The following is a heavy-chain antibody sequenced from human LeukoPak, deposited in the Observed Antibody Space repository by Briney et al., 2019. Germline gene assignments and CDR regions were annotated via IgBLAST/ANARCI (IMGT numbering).Heavy chain of an antibody. CDR2: IKQDGSER. CDR1: GFTFNNYW. CDR3: ARSDWFDP. J-gene: IGHJ5*02. Sequence: GGSLRLSCAASGFTFNNYWMSWVSQAPGKGLEWVANIKQDGSERFYVDSVKGRFTISRDNAKNTLYLQMNSLTAEDTAVYYCARSDWFDPWGQGTLVTVSS. V-gene: IGHV3-7*02.